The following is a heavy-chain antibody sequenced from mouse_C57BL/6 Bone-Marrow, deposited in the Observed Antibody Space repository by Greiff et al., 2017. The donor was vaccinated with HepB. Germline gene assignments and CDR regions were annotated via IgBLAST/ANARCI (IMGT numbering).Heavy chain of an antibody. D-gene: IGHD1-1*01. J-gene: IGHJ1*03. CDR2: ISNGGGST. V-gene: IGHV5-12*01. CDR3: ARWDGSSPHWYFDV. CDR1: GFTFSDYY. Sequence: EVQGVESGGGLVQPGGSLKLSCAASGFTFSDYYMYWVRQTPEKRLEWVAYISNGGGSTYYPDTVKGRFTISRDNAKNTLYLQMSRLKSEDTAMYYCARWDGSSPHWYFDVWGTGTTVTVSS.